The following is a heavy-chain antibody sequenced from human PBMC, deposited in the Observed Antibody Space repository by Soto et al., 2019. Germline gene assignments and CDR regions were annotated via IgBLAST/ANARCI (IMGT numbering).Heavy chain of an antibody. Sequence: SETLSLTCTVSGGSISSGGYYWSWIRQHPGKGLEWIGYIYYSGSTYYNPSLKSRVTISVDTSKNQFSLKLSSVTAVDTAVYYCARGGYSYGYYWFDPWGQGTLVTVSS. CDR1: GGSISSGGYY. D-gene: IGHD5-18*01. CDR3: ARGGYSYGYYWFDP. J-gene: IGHJ5*02. CDR2: IYYSGST. V-gene: IGHV4-31*03.